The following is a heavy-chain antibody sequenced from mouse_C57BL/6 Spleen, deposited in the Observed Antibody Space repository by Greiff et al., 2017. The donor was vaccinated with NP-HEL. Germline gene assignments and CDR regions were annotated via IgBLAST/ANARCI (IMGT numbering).Heavy chain of an antibody. CDR2: INPSSGYT. Sequence: QVQLQQSGAELARPGASVKMSCTASGYTFTSYTMHWVKQRPGQGLEWIGYINPSSGYTKYNQKFKDKATLTADKSSSTAYMQLSSLTSEDSAVYYCARWRETWFAYWGQGTLVTVSA. CDR3: ARWRETWFAY. CDR1: GYTFTSYT. J-gene: IGHJ3*01. V-gene: IGHV1-4*01.